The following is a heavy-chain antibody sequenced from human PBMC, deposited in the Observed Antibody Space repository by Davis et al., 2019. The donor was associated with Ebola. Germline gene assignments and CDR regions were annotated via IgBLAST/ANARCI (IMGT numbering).Heavy chain of an antibody. Sequence: SETLSLTCAVFGGSMSSSYWWSWVRQSPGKGLEWIGEIYHSGTTNYNPSLKSRVTMSVDKAKNQFSLNLSSVTAADTAVYYCARDYYESSGYFWYFDLWGRGTLVTVSS. CDR2: IYHSGTT. D-gene: IGHD3-22*01. CDR1: GGSMSSSYW. J-gene: IGHJ2*01. CDR3: ARDYYESSGYFWYFDL. V-gene: IGHV4-4*02.